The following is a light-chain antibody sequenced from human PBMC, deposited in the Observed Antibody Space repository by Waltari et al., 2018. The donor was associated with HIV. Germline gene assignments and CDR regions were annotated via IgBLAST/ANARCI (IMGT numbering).Light chain of an antibody. J-gene: IGKJ2*01. Sequence: DIQMTQSPRAVSAFLGDRVIITCRASQGIGSWLAWYRQRAGQAPDLLIHDASTLTSGVPSRFSGGGSGTRFSLTINSFQPEDLATYYCQQTYIFPLTFGPGT. CDR1: QGIGSW. V-gene: IGKV1-12*01. CDR3: QQTYIFPLT. CDR2: DAS.